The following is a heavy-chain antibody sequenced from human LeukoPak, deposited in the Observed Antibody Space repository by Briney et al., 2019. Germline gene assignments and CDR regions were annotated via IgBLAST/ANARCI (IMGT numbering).Heavy chain of an antibody. J-gene: IGHJ4*02. V-gene: IGHV1-69*04. CDR2: IIPIFGIA. CDR3: ARGRSYGGNSHFDY. D-gene: IGHD4-23*01. CDR1: GGTFSSYA. Sequence: SVKVSCEASGGTFSSYAISWVRQAPGQGLEWMGRIIPIFGIANYAQKFQGRVTITADKSTSTAYMELSSLRSEDTAVYYCARGRSYGGNSHFDYWGQGTLVTVSS.